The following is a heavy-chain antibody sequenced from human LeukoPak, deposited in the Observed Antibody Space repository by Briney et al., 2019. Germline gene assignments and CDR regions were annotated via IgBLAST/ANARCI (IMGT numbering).Heavy chain of an antibody. Sequence: KPAETLSLTCTVSGGSFSSSSYYWGWLPQPPGKGLEWAGRIYDSGSTYYNPSSNSRFTISVDTSKNQFSLKLSYVTAADTAVYYCARGRIWDTAMAERYFDLWGRGTLVTVSS. D-gene: IGHD5-18*01. CDR2: IYDSGST. CDR1: GGSFSSSSYY. J-gene: IGHJ2*01. V-gene: IGHV4-39*01. CDR3: ARGRIWDTAMAERYFDL.